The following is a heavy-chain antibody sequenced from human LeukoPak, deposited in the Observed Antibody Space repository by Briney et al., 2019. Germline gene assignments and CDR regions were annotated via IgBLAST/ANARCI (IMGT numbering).Heavy chain of an antibody. Sequence: GGSLSLSCAASGFTFSSYWMHWVRQAPGKGLVWVSRIVSDGSSATYADSVRGRFTVSRDNAKGTLFLQMNSLTPEDTAVYYCVRDIATTLVYWGQGALVTVSS. CDR3: VRDIATTLVY. CDR1: GFTFSSYW. J-gene: IGHJ4*02. V-gene: IGHV3-74*01. CDR2: IVSDGSSA. D-gene: IGHD1-26*01.